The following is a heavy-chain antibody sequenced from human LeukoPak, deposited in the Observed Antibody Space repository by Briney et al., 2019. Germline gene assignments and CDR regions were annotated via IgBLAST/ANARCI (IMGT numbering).Heavy chain of an antibody. Sequence: QTGGSLRLSCTASGFTFSSYSMNWVRQTPGKGLEWVSFISSSGSTIYYADSVKGRFTISRDNAKNSLYLQMNSLRAEDTAVYYCARGSSGGSCYPDPWGQGTLVTVSS. V-gene: IGHV3-48*04. CDR1: GFTFSSYS. CDR3: ARGSSGGSCYPDP. D-gene: IGHD2-15*01. J-gene: IGHJ5*02. CDR2: ISSSGSTI.